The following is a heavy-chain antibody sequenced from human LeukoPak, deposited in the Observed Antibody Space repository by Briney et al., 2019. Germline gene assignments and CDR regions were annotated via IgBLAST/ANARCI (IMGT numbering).Heavy chain of an antibody. CDR2: INPNSGGT. Sequence: ASVKVSCKASGYTFTGYYMHWVRQAPGQGLEWMGWINPNSGGTNYAQKFQGRVTMTRDTSISTAYMELSRLRFVDTAVYYCARDYDFWSGYYKMDVWGKGTTVTVSS. V-gene: IGHV1-2*02. J-gene: IGHJ6*04. D-gene: IGHD3-3*01. CDR3: ARDYDFWSGYYKMDV. CDR1: GYTFTGYY.